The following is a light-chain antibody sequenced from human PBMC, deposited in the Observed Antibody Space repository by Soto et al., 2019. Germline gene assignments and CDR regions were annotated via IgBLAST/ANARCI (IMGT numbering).Light chain of an antibody. CDR2: GAS. Sequence: EVVLTQSPGTLSLSPGERGTLSCRASQSVSSSYLAWYQQKPGQAPRLLIYGASTRATGISARFSGSGSGTEFTLTISSLQSEDFGVYYCQQYNNWWTFGQGTKVDIK. V-gene: IGKV3-15*01. CDR3: QQYNNWWT. J-gene: IGKJ1*01. CDR1: QSVSSSY.